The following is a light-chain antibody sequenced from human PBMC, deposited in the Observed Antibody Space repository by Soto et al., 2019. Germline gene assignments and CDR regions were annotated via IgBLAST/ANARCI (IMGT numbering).Light chain of an antibody. CDR3: QHYNNWPPWT. V-gene: IGKV3-15*01. CDR1: QSISSN. CDR2: GAS. J-gene: IGKJ1*01. Sequence: EIVMTQSPATLSVSPGERATLSCRASQSISSNLAWYQQKPGQAPRLLIYGASTRATGIPARCSVSGSGTEFTLIFSSLQSEDFAFYYCQHYNNWPPWTLGQGTKLEIK.